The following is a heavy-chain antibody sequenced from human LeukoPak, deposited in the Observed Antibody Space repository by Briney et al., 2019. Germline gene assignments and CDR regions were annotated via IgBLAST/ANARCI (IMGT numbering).Heavy chain of an antibody. J-gene: IGHJ5*02. D-gene: IGHD5-12*01. Sequence: PSETLSLTCTVSGGSISSYYWSWIRQPPGKGLEWIGYIYYSGSTNYNPSLKSRVTISVDTSKNQFSLKLSSVTAADTAVYYCARHPPYGLRLANWFDPWGQGTLVTVSS. CDR2: IYYSGST. CDR1: GGSISSYY. V-gene: IGHV4-59*08. CDR3: ARHPPYGLRLANWFDP.